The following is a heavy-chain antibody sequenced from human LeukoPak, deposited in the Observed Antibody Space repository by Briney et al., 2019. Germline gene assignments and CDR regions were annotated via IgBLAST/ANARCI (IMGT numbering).Heavy chain of an antibody. Sequence: PGGSLRLSCAASGFTFSSYAMSWVRQAPGKGLEWVSDISGSGGSTYYADSVKGRFTISRDNAKYSLSLQMNSLRAEDTAVYYCARTPKVSQYGMDVWGQGTTVTVSS. CDR3: ARTPKVSQYGMDV. CDR1: GFTFSSYA. V-gene: IGHV3-23*01. CDR2: ISGSGGST. D-gene: IGHD2-15*01. J-gene: IGHJ6*02.